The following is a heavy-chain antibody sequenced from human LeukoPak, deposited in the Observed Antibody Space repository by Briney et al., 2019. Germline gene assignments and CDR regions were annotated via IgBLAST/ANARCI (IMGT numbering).Heavy chain of an antibody. J-gene: IGHJ6*03. CDR3: TSDGFMDV. CDR2: IRSKGYGGTT. Sequence: PGGSLRLSCTVSGFNFGDYGLSWFRQAPGKGLEWVGFIRSKGYGGTTEYAASVKGRSTISRDDSKNIAYLQMNSLKTEDTAVYYCTSDGFMDVWGKGTTVTVSS. V-gene: IGHV3-49*03. D-gene: IGHD2-2*03. CDR1: GFNFGDYG.